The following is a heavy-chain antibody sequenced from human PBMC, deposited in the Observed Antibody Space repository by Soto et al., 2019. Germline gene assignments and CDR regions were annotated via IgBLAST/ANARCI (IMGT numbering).Heavy chain of an antibody. J-gene: IGHJ4*02. CDR1: GGSISSSNW. CDR3: ARDEYDSSGYYQSSFDY. V-gene: IGHV4-4*02. D-gene: IGHD3-22*01. Sequence: SETLSLTCAVSGGSISSSNWWSWVRQPPGKGLEWIGEISHSGSTKYNPSLKSRVSISVDKSKNQFSLKLSSVTAADTAVYYCARDEYDSSGYYQSSFDYWGQGTLVTVSS. CDR2: ISHSGST.